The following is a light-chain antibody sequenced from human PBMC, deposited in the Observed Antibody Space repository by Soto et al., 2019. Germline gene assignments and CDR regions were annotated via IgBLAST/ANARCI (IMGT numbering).Light chain of an antibody. V-gene: IGKV1-9*01. CDR1: QGISSY. J-gene: IGKJ1*01. CDR2: AAS. CDR3: QQLNSYPPWT. Sequence: DLQMTPSPSCVSPSXGNRVTITXXXSQGISSYLAWYQQKPGKAPKLLIYAASTLQSGVPSRFSGSGSGTDFTLTISSLQPEDFATYYCQQLNSYPPWTFGQGTKVDIK.